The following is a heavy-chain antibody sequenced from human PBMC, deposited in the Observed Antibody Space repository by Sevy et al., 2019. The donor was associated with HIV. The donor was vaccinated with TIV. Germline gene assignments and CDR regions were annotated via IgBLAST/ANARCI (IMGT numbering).Heavy chain of an antibody. D-gene: IGHD3-10*01. J-gene: IGHJ5*02. Sequence: GGSLRLSCSASGFSIRDHAMAWFRQAPGKGLEWVGFIRSQGYGETTEYAASVRGRFTTSRDDSKSIAYLQMNSLKTEDTAFYYCATDQGRFYGSGTYVDWFDPWGQGTLVTVSS. V-gene: IGHV3-49*03. CDR2: IRSQGYGETT. CDR1: GFSIRDHA. CDR3: ATDQGRFYGSGTYVDWFDP.